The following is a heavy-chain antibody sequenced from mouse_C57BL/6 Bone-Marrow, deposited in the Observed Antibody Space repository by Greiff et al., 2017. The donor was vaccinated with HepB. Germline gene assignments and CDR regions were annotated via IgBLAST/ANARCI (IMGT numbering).Heavy chain of an antibody. Sequence: QVQLQQPGAELVRPGSSVKLSCKASGYTFTSYWMHWVKQRPIQGLEWIGNIDPSDSETHYNQKFKDKATLTVDKSSSTAYMQLSSLTSEDSAVYYCARDYYYGNAMDYWGQGTSGTVSS. CDR2: IDPSDSET. J-gene: IGHJ4*01. V-gene: IGHV1-52*01. D-gene: IGHD1-1*01. CDR3: ARDYYYGNAMDY. CDR1: GYTFTSYW.